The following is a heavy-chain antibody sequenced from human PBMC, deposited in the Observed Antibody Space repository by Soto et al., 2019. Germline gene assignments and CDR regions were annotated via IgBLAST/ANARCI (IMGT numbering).Heavy chain of an antibody. V-gene: IGHV6-1*01. J-gene: IGHJ4*01. CDR1: GDSVSSNSAA. Sequence: SQTLSLTCAISGDSVSSNSAAWNWIRQSPSRGLEWLGRTYYRSKWYNDYALSVKSRITVNPDTSKNQFSLQLNSVTPEDTAVYYCVGAYQCGTVFNYWGHGTLVTVSS. CDR3: VGAYQCGTVFNY. D-gene: IGHD1-7*01. CDR2: TYYRSKWYN.